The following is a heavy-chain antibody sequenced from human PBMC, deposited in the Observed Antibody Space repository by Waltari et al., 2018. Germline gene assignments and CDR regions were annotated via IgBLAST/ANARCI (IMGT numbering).Heavy chain of an antibody. CDR2: INTNTGNQ. V-gene: IGHV7-4-1*02. J-gene: IGHJ6*02. CDR1: GYIFTSYG. CDR3: ARLRADPDV. Sequence: QVQLAQSGSELNKPGASVKVSCKASGYIFTSYGINWGRQAPGQGLEWMGWINTNTGNQTYAQGFTDRSVFSLDTSVITAYLQISSLKAEDTAVYSCARLRADPDVWGQGTTVTVSS.